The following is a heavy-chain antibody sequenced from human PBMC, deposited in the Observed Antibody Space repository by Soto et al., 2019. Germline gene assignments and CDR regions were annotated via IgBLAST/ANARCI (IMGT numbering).Heavy chain of an antibody. D-gene: IGHD6-19*01. J-gene: IGHJ6*03. V-gene: IGHV1-18*01. CDR2: ISAFNGNT. Sequence: QDQLLQSGAEVKKPGASVTVSCKASGYSFTNYGITWVRQAPGQGLEWMGWISAFNGNTHYAQKLQGRGTMTTEASTSTAYMQLRSLRSDDTAVYYCARDRGVAPPVAGNTHYYYYMDVWGKGTTVTVSS. CDR3: ARDRGVAPPVAGNTHYYYYMDV. CDR1: GYSFTNYG.